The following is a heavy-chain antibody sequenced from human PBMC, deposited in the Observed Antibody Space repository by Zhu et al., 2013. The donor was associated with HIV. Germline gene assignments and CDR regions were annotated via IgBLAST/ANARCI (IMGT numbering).Heavy chain of an antibody. J-gene: IGHJ3*01. CDR1: GFTFGTYS. CDR3: TRDEYTGSPVEGFDV. Sequence: EVQLVESGGGLVQPGGSLRLSCAASGFTFGTYSMHWVRQAPGQGLEWISYISDGAYTLQYADSVKGRFTISRDDAKDSLFLQMDSLRAEDTAVYYCTRDEYTGSPVEGFDVWGQGTMVTVSS. D-gene: IGHD1-26*01. V-gene: IGHV3-48*04. CDR2: ISDGAYTL.